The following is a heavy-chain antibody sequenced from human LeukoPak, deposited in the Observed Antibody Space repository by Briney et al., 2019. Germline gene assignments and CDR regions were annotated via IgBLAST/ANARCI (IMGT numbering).Heavy chain of an antibody. CDR3: AKVGTGVYFDS. CDR2: ASGSGGST. D-gene: IGHD3-3*01. V-gene: IGHV3-23*01. Sequence: PGGSLRLSCAASGFTFTSYAMSWVRQAPGKGLEWVSAASGSGGSTFYADSVKGRFTISRDNSKNTLFLQMNSLRAEDTAVYYCAKVGTGVYFDSWGQGTRVTVSS. CDR1: GFTFTSYA. J-gene: IGHJ4*02.